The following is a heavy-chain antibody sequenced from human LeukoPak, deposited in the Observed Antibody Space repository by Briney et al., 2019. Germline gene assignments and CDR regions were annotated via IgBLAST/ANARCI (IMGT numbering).Heavy chain of an antibody. V-gene: IGHV1-8*01. D-gene: IGHD3-9*01. CDR1: GYTFTSYD. Sequence: ASVKVSCKASGYTFTSYDINWVRHATGQGLEWMGWMNPNRGNTGYAQKFQGRVTMTRNTSISTAYMELSSLRSEDTAVYYCARGDWLLYGMDVWGQGTTVTVSS. J-gene: IGHJ6*02. CDR2: MNPNRGNT. CDR3: ARGDWLLYGMDV.